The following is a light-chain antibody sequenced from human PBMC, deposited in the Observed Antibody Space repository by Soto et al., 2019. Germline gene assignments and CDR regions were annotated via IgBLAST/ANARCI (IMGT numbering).Light chain of an antibody. CDR1: QSVSSC. V-gene: IGKV3-11*01. J-gene: IGKJ4*01. Sequence: EIELTQSPATLSLSPGERATLSCRASQSVSSCLAWYQQKHGQAPRLLIYDASNRATGIPSRFSGRGSGTAFTLPIISLEPEDVSVYYCQHRGNRRPLTFGGGTKGEIK. CDR2: DAS. CDR3: QHRGNRRPLT.